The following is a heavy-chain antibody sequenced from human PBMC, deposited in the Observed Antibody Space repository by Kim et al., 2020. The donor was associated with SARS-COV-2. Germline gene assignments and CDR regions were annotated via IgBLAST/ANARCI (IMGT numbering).Heavy chain of an antibody. J-gene: IGHJ4*02. CDR2: IYYSGST. CDR1: GGSISSGGYY. V-gene: IGHV4-31*03. CDR3: ARQWDY. D-gene: IGHD6-19*01. Sequence: SETLSLTCTVSGGSISSGGYYWSWIRPHPGKGLEWIGYIYYSGSTYYNPSLNGRVTISVDTSKNQFSLKLSSVTAAATAVYYCARQWDYWGQGTLGTVSS.